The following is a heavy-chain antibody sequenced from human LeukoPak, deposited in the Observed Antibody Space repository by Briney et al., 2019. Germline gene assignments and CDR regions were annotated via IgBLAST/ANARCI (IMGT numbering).Heavy chain of an antibody. CDR1: GGSISSSSYY. Sequence: PSETLSLTCTVSGGSISSSSYYWGWIRQPPGKGLERIGSIYYSGSTYYNPSLKSRVTISVDTSKNQFALKLSSVTAADTAVYYCARLPMTTVTTRITDYWGQGTLVTVSS. D-gene: IGHD4-17*01. CDR3: ARLPMTTVTTRITDY. CDR2: IYYSGST. J-gene: IGHJ4*02. V-gene: IGHV4-39*01.